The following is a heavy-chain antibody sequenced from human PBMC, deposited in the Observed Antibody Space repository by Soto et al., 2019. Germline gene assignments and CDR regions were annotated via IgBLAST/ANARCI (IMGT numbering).Heavy chain of an antibody. CDR3: ALTSGHWNPQTLGY. CDR2: IYYSGST. D-gene: IGHD1-1*01. CDR1: GGSISSGGYY. Sequence: SETLSLTCTVSGGSISSGGYYWSWIRQHPGKGLEWIGYIYYSGSTYYNPSLKSRVTISVDTSKNQFSLKLSSVTAADTAVYYCALTSGHWNPQTLGYWGQGTLVTVSS. J-gene: IGHJ4*02. V-gene: IGHV4-31*03.